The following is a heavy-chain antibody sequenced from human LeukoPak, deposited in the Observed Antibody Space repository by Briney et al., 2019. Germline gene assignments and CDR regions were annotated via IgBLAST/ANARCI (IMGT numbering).Heavy chain of an antibody. CDR3: ARGTLEQWLAFDY. J-gene: IGHJ4*02. CDR1: GSTVSSNY. D-gene: IGHD6-19*01. Sequence: GGSLRLSCAASGSTVSSNYMSWVRQAPGKGLEWVSVIYSGGSTYYADSVKGRFTISRDNSKNTLYLQMNSLRAEDTAVYYCARGTLEQWLAFDYWGQGTLVTVSS. V-gene: IGHV3-53*01. CDR2: IYSGGST.